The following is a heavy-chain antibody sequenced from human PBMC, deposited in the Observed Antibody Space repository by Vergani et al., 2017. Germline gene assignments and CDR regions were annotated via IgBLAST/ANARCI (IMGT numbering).Heavy chain of an antibody. J-gene: IGHJ4*02. CDR3: ARSRPYCTSGSCPAI. V-gene: IGHV4-61*02. CDR1: GESIRSGSHY. CDR2: IHTGGST. Sequence: QVKLQESGPGLLKPSQTLSLTCTVSGESIRSGSHYWSWIRQRAGKGPEWIGHIHTGGSTDLNPSSKSRVSISVDTSKSQFSLKLNTVTVADTAVYYCARSRPYCTSGSCPAIWGQGTMVTVSS. D-gene: IGHD2-15*01.